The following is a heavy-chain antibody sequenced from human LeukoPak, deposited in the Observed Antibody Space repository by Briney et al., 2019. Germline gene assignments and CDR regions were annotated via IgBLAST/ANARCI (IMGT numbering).Heavy chain of an antibody. D-gene: IGHD6-13*01. Sequence: ASVKVSCKASVYTFTSYDMHCVRQAPAQRLEWIGIINPSGGSTSYAQIFQGRVTMPRDTSTSTVYMGLSSLRSEDTAVYYCARGGSSWYRGSFQHWGQGTLVTVSS. CDR3: ARGGSSWYRGSFQH. V-gene: IGHV1-46*01. CDR2: INPSGGST. CDR1: VYTFTSYD. J-gene: IGHJ1*01.